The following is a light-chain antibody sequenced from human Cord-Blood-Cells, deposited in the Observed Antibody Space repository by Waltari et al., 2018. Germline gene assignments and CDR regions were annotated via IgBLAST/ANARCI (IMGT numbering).Light chain of an antibody. Sequence: DIQMTQSPSSLSATVGERVTITCRASQSISSYLNWYQQKPGKAPKLLIYAASSLQSGVPSRFSGSGSGTDFTLTISSLQPEDFATYYCQQSYSTHPTWTFGQGTKVEIK. V-gene: IGKV1-39*01. J-gene: IGKJ1*01. CDR1: QSISSY. CDR3: QQSYSTHPTWT. CDR2: AAS.